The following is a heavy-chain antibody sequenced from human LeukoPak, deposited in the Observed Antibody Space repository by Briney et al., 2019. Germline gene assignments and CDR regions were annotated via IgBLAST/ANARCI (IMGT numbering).Heavy chain of an antibody. Sequence: SVKVSCKASGGTSSSYAISWVRQAPGQGLEWMGGIIPIFGTANYAQKFQGRVTITTDESTSTAYMELSSLRSEDTAVYYCARGLKVADFDAFDIWGQGTMVTVSS. J-gene: IGHJ3*02. CDR2: IIPIFGTA. D-gene: IGHD3-22*01. CDR1: GGTSSSYA. V-gene: IGHV1-69*05. CDR3: ARGLKVADFDAFDI.